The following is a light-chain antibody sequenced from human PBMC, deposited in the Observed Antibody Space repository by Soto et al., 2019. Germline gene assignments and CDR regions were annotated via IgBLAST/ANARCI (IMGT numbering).Light chain of an antibody. CDR2: DAS. CDR3: QQYNSGT. J-gene: IGKJ1*01. CDR1: QSISSW. Sequence: DIQMTQSPSTLSASVEDRVTITCRASQSISSWLAWYQQKPGKAPKLLIYDASSLESGVPSRFSGSGSGTEFTLTISSLQPDDFATYYCQQYNSGTFGQGTKVEIK. V-gene: IGKV1-5*01.